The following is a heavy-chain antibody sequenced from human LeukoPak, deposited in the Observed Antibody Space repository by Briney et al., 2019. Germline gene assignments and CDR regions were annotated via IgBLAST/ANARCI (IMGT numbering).Heavy chain of an antibody. Sequence: GGSLRLSCAASGFTFDDYAMHWVPQATGKGLEWVSLISGDGGSTYYADSVKGRFTISRDNSKNSLYLQRNSLRTENTALYYCAKDMWRFGELDYDYWGQGTLVTVSS. CDR3: AKDMWRFGELDYDY. CDR2: ISGDGGST. D-gene: IGHD3-10*01. CDR1: GFTFDDYA. J-gene: IGHJ4*02. V-gene: IGHV3-43*02.